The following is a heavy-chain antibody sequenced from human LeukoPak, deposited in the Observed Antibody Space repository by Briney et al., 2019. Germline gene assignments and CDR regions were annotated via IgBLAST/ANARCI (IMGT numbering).Heavy chain of an antibody. J-gene: IGHJ4*02. CDR2: ISAYNGNT. CDR3: ARVSTLVYYYDSSGYYFDY. D-gene: IGHD3-22*01. V-gene: IGHV1-18*01. Sequence: ASVKVFCKASGYTFTSYAMHWVRQAPGQRLEWMGWISAYNGNTNYAQKLQGRVTMTTDTSTSTAYMELRSLRSDDTAVYYCARVSTLVYYYDSSGYYFDYWGQGTLVTVSS. CDR1: GYTFTSYA.